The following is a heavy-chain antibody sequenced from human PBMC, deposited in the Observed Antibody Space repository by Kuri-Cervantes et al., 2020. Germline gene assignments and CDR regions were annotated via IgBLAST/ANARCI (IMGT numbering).Heavy chain of an antibody. Sequence: GESLKSPGAASGFTCRSCGMHWVRQAPGKGLEWGSVFYSGGSTYYADSVKGRFTISRDNAKNSLYLQMNRLRDEDTAVYYCARDLDVNYDILTGYYSLYYFYGMDVWGQGTTVTVSS. CDR2: FYSGGST. D-gene: IGHD3-9*01. CDR1: GFTCRSCG. V-gene: IGHV3-NL1*01. CDR3: ARDLDVNYDILTGYYSLYYFYGMDV. J-gene: IGHJ6*02.